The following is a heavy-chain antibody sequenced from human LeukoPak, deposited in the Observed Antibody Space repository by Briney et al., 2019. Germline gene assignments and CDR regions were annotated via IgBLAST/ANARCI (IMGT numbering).Heavy chain of an antibody. V-gene: IGHV3-21*01. J-gene: IGHJ4*02. CDR2: ISSSSSYI. CDR3: ARDWGAYYHFFDY. CDR1: GFTFSSYS. Sequence: GGSLRLSCAASGFTFSSYSMNWVRQAPGKGLEWVSSISSSSSYIYYADSVKGRFTISRDNAKNSLYLQMNSLRAEDTAVYYCARDWGAYYHFFDYWGQGTLVTVSS. D-gene: IGHD3-22*01.